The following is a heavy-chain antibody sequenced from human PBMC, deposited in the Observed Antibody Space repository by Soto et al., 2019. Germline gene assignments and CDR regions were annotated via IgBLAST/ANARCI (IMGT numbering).Heavy chain of an antibody. CDR3: ARDSIVVVPAAILGFYYYYGMDV. Sequence: ASVKVSCKASGYTFTSYAMHWVRQAPGQRLEWMGWINAGNGNTKYSQKFQGRVTITRDTSASTAYMELSSLRSGDTAVYYCARDSIVVVPAAILGFYYYYGMDVWGQGTTVTVSS. CDR2: INAGNGNT. J-gene: IGHJ6*02. D-gene: IGHD2-2*01. V-gene: IGHV1-3*01. CDR1: GYTFTSYA.